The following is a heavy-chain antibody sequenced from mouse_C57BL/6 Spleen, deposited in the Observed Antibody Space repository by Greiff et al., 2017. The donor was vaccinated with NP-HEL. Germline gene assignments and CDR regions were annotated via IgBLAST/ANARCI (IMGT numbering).Heavy chain of an antibody. V-gene: IGHV1-59*01. CDR3: ARVYYYGSSSSYWYFDV. CDR2: IDPSDSYT. J-gene: IGHJ1*03. Sequence: QVQLQQPGAELVRPGTSVKLSCKASGYTFTSYWMHWVKQRPGQGLEWIGVIDPSDSYTNYNQKFKGKATLTVDTSSSTAYMQLSSLTSEDSAVYYCARVYYYGSSSSYWYFDVWGTGTTVTVSS. D-gene: IGHD1-1*01. CDR1: GYTFTSYW.